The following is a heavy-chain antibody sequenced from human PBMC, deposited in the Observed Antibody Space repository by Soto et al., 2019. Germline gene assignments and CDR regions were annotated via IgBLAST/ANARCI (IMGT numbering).Heavy chain of an antibody. Sequence: EVQLLESGGGLVQPGGSLRLSCAASGFTFSSYAMSWVRQAPGKGLEWVSAISGSGGSTYYADSVKGRFTISRDNSKNTLYLQLNSLGAEDTAVYYCAKYSPSYVWRSYYTQIAYYYYYMDVWGKGTRSPSP. J-gene: IGHJ6*03. V-gene: IGHV3-23*01. CDR3: AKYSPSYVWRSYYTQIAYYYYYMDV. D-gene: IGHD3-10*01. CDR1: GFTFSSYA. CDR2: ISGSGGST.